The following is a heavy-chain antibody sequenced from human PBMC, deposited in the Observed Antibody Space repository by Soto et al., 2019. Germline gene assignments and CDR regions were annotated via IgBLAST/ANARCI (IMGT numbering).Heavy chain of an antibody. V-gene: IGHV1-69*13. J-gene: IGHJ6*02. CDR1: GGTFSSYA. D-gene: IGHD1-1*01. Sequence: SVKVSCKASGGTFSSYAISWVRQAPGQGLEWMGGIIPIFGTANYAQKFQGRVTITADESTSTAYMELSSLRSEDTAVYYCASKLEPKANYYGMDVWGQGTKVTVSS. CDR2: IIPIFGTA. CDR3: ASKLEPKANYYGMDV.